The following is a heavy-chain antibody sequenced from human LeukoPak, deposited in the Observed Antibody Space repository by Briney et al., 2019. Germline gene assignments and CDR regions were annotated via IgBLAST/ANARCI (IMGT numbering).Heavy chain of an antibody. Sequence: SQTLSLTCAISGDTVSRNNPAWNWIRQSPSRGLEWLGRTYFQSMWHYDYAMSVKSRITINADTSKNQFSLHLSSVTPEDTAIYYCSRGWNYALDSWGQGTQVTVSS. CDR2: TYFQSMWHY. CDR1: GDTVSRNNPA. J-gene: IGHJ4*02. D-gene: IGHD1-7*01. V-gene: IGHV6-1*01. CDR3: SRGWNYALDS.